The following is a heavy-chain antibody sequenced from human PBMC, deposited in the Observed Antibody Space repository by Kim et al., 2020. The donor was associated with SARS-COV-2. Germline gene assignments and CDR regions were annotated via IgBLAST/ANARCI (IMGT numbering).Heavy chain of an antibody. J-gene: IGHJ6*02. CDR3: ARDPRYGSGSYLIGDYYYYYGMDV. D-gene: IGHD3-10*01. V-gene: IGHV4-61*02. Sequence: SETLSLTCTVSGGSISSGSYYWSWIRQPAGKGLEWIGRIYTSGSTNYNPSLKSRVTISVDTSKNQFSLKLSSVTAADTAVYYCARDPRYGSGSYLIGDYYYYYGMDVWGQGTTVTVSS. CDR1: GGSISSGSYY. CDR2: IYTSGST.